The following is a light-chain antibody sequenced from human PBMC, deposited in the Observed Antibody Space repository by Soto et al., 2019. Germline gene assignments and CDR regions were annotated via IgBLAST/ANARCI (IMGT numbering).Light chain of an antibody. CDR1: QSINSN. Sequence: ILMTQSPATLSVSPGERATLSCRASQSINSNLAWYQQKPGQAPRLLMFRASIRATGFPARFSGSGSGTEFNITISSLQSEDFALYYCQQYNDWPLTFGQGTKVDIK. CDR2: RAS. CDR3: QQYNDWPLT. V-gene: IGKV3-15*01. J-gene: IGKJ1*01.